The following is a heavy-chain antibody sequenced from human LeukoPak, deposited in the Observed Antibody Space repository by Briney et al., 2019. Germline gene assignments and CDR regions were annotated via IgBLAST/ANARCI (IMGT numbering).Heavy chain of an antibody. Sequence: GGSLRLSCAASGFTFSSYAMRWVRQTPGKGLEWVAVISYDGSNKYYADSVKGRFTISRDNSKNTLYLQMNSLRAEDTAVYYCARGESSSWYRGYFQHWGQGTLVNVSS. CDR1: GFTFSSYA. CDR3: ARGESSSWYRGYFQH. CDR2: ISYDGSNK. J-gene: IGHJ1*01. V-gene: IGHV3-30-3*01. D-gene: IGHD6-13*01.